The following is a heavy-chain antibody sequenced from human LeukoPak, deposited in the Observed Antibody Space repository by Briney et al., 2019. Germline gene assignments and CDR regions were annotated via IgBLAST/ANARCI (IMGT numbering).Heavy chain of an antibody. CDR1: GFTFNNYA. CDR3: AKGSRGSYDS. V-gene: IGHV3-23*01. D-gene: IGHD1-26*01. J-gene: IGHJ5*01. CDR2: IIDSGIST. Sequence: GGSLRLSCAASGFTFNNYAMTWVRQAPEKGLEWISSIIDSGISTYYGDSVKGRFTISRDNSKNTLYLQMNSLRAEDTAVYYCAKGSRGSYDSWGQGTLVTVSS.